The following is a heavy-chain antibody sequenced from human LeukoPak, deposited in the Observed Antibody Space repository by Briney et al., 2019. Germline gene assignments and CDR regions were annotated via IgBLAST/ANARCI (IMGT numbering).Heavy chain of an antibody. CDR2: TTGSTTST. CDR1: GFTFSNYA. D-gene: IGHD5-12*01. V-gene: IGHV3-23*01. J-gene: IGHJ4*02. CDR3: AKDLVATIRLFDY. Sequence: GGTLRLSCAASGFTFSNYALSWVRQAPGKGLEWVAATTGSTTSTYHADSVKGRFAISRDNSKNTLYLQMNSLRAEDTAVYYCAKDLVATIRLFDYWGQGTLVTVSS.